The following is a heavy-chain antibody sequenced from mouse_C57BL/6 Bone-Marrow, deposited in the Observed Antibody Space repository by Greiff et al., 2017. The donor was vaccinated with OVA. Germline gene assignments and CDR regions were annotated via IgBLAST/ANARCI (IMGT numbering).Heavy chain of an antibody. J-gene: IGHJ4*01. CDR3: ARGRYDYAMDY. Sequence: QVQLQQSGAELVKPGASVKISCKASGYAFSSYWMNWVKQRPGKGLEWIGQIYPGDGDTNYNGKFKGKATLTADKSSSTAYMQLSSLTSEDSEVYFCARGRYDYAMDYWGQGTSVTVSS. V-gene: IGHV1-80*01. CDR1: GYAFSSYW. D-gene: IGHD2-10*02. CDR2: IYPGDGDT.